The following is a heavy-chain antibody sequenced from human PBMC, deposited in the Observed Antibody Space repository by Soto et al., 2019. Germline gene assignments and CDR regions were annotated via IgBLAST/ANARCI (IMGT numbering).Heavy chain of an antibody. V-gene: IGHV4-31*03. CDR3: ARAARFLEWLLPYYFDY. Sequence: SETLSLTCTVSGGSISSGGYYWSWIRQHPGKGLEWIGYIYYSGSTYYNPSLKSRVTISVDTSKNQFSLKLSSVTAADTAVYYCARAARFLEWLLPYYFDYWGQGTLVTVSS. J-gene: IGHJ4*02. CDR2: IYYSGST. CDR1: GGSISSGGYY. D-gene: IGHD3-3*01.